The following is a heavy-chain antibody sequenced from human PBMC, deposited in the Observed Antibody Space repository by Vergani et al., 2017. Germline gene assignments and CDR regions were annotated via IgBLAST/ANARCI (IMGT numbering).Heavy chain of an antibody. D-gene: IGHD3-9*01. CDR1: GFTFSSYS. V-gene: IGHV3-21*04. CDR3: AKDSRYFDWLLSY. Sequence: EVQLVESGGGLVKPGGSLRLSCAASGFTFSSYSMNCVRQAPGKGLEWVSSISSSSSYIYYADSVKGRFTISRDNAKNSLYLQMNSLRAEDTAVYYCAKDSRYFDWLLSYWGQGTLVTVSS. CDR2: ISSSSSYI. J-gene: IGHJ4*02.